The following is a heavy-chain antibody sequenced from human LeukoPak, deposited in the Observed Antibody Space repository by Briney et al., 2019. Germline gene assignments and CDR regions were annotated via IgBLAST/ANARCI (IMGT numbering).Heavy chain of an antibody. CDR2: ISGSGGST. V-gene: IGHV3-23*01. CDR1: GFTFSSYA. Sequence: GGSLRLSCAASGFTFSSYAMSWVRQAPGKGLEWVSGISGSGGSTYYADSVKGRSIISRDNPKNTLYLQMNSLRAEDTAVYYCAKLAFGEFTDCWGQGALVTVSS. CDR3: AKLAFGEFTDC. J-gene: IGHJ4*02. D-gene: IGHD3-10*01.